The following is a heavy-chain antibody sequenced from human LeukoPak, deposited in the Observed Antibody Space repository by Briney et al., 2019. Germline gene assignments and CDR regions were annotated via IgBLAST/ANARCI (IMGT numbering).Heavy chain of an antibody. D-gene: IGHD3-9*01. Sequence: ASVKVSCKASGYTFTSYGISWVRQAPGQGLEWMGWISAYNGNTSYAQKFQGRVTMTRDTSTSTVYMELSSLRSEDTAVYYCARAEPVYYDILTGYYRQAVLDYWGQGTLVTVSS. CDR3: ARAEPVYYDILTGYYRQAVLDY. CDR2: ISAYNGNT. V-gene: IGHV1-18*01. J-gene: IGHJ4*02. CDR1: GYTFTSYG.